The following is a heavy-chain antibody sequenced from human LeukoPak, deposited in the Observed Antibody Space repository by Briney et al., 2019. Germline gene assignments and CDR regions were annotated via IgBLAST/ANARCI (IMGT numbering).Heavy chain of an antibody. CDR3: ARGGIPPSEDFDY. J-gene: IGHJ4*02. Sequence: KPSETLSLTCAVYGGSFSGYYWSWIRQPPGKGLEWIGEINHSGSTNYNPSLKSRVTISVDTSKNQFSLKLSSVTAADTAVYYCARGGIPPSEDFDYWGQGTLVTVSS. D-gene: IGHD2-15*01. CDR2: INHSGST. CDR1: GGSFSGYY. V-gene: IGHV4-34*01.